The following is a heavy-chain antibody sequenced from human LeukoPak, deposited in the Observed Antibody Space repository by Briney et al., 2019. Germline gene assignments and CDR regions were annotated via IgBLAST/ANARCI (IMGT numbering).Heavy chain of an antibody. CDR1: GFTFSSYS. D-gene: IGHD4-11*01. CDR2: ISSRSSYI. Sequence: GGALRLSCAASGFTFSSYSMNWGRQAPGKGLEWVSFISSRSSYIYYADSVKGRFTISRDNANNSLYLHMNSLRAEDTAVYYCASFRDYSNCNWGKGTLVTVSS. CDR3: ASFRDYSNCN. V-gene: IGHV3-21*01. J-gene: IGHJ4*02.